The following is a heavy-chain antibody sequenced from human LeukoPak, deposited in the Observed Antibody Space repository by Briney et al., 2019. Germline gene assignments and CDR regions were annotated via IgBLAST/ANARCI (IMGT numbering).Heavy chain of an antibody. Sequence: ASVKVSCKASGYTFTSYYIHWVRQAPGQGLEWMGIINPSGGSTNYAQKFQGRVTMTRDMSTSTVYMGLSSLISEDTAMYYCARIGAAENDDAFDIWGQGTVVTVSS. CDR2: INPSGGST. J-gene: IGHJ3*02. D-gene: IGHD6-13*01. V-gene: IGHV1-46*01. CDR3: ARIGAAENDDAFDI. CDR1: GYTFTSYY.